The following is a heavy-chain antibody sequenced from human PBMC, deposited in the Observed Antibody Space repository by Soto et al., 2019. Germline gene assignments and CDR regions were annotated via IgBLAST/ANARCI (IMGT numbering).Heavy chain of an antibody. D-gene: IGHD5-18*01. V-gene: IGHV4-34*01. Sequence: PSETLSLTCAVYGGSFSCYYWSWIRQPPGKGLEWIGEINHSGSTNYNPSLKSRVTISVDTSKNQFSLKLSSVTAADTAVYYCARRFAIGYSYGYFYYYGMDVWGQGTTVTVSS. J-gene: IGHJ6*02. CDR1: GGSFSCYY. CDR3: ARRFAIGYSYGYFYYYGMDV. CDR2: INHSGST.